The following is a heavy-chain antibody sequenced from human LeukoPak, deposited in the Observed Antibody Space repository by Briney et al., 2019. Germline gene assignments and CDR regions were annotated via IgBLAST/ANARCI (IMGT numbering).Heavy chain of an antibody. J-gene: IGHJ4*02. CDR1: GFTFSSYS. CDR2: ISSSSSYI. V-gene: IGHV3-21*01. CDR3: ARVDTATFDY. Sequence: GGSLRLSCAASGFTFSSYSMNWVRQARGKGREWVSSISSSSSYIYYADSVKGRFTISRYNAKNSLYLKMNSLRAEDTAVYYCARVDTATFDYWGQGTLVTVSS. D-gene: IGHD5-18*01.